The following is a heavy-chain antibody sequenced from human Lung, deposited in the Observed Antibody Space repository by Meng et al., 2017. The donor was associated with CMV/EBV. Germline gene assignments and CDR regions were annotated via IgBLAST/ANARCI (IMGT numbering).Heavy chain of an antibody. Sequence: SVXVSXXASGYTFTSYGISWVRQAPGQGLEWMGWISAYNGNTNYAQKLQGRVTMTTDTSTSTAYMELRSLRSDDTAVYYCARDRALAGTTLYYYYGMDVWGQGTTVTVSS. CDR1: GYTFTSYG. CDR2: ISAYNGNT. V-gene: IGHV1-18*01. D-gene: IGHD1-14*01. CDR3: ARDRALAGTTLYYYYGMDV. J-gene: IGHJ6*02.